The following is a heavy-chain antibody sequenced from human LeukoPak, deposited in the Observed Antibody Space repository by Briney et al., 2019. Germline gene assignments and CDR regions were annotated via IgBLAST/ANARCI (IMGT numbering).Heavy chain of an antibody. D-gene: IGHD3-3*01. V-gene: IGHV4-59*01. J-gene: IGHJ6*02. Sequence: PSETLSLTCTVSGGSISSYYWSWIRQPPGKGLKWLGYIYNSGSTNYNPSLKSRVTISVDTSKNQCSLKLSSVTAADTAVYYCARGGDFWSGYDPNYGMDVWGQGTTVTVSS. CDR2: IYNSGST. CDR1: GGSISSYY. CDR3: ARGGDFWSGYDPNYGMDV.